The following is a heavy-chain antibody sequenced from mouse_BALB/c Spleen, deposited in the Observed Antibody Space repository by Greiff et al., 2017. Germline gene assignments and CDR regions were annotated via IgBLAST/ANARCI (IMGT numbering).Heavy chain of an antibody. V-gene: IGHV1-37*01. Sequence: VQLKESGPELVKPGASVKISCKASGYSFTGYFMNWVKQSHGKSLEWIGRINPYNGDTFYNQKFKGKATLTVDKSSSTAHMELLSLTSEDSAVYYCGRGYYGTPYAMDYWGQGTSVTVSS. CDR1: GYSFTGYF. CDR3: GRGYYGTPYAMDY. CDR2: INPYNGDT. D-gene: IGHD1-1*01. J-gene: IGHJ4*01.